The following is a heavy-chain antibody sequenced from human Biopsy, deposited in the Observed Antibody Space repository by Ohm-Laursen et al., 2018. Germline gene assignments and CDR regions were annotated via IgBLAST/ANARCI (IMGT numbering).Heavy chain of an antibody. D-gene: IGHD2-21*02. CDR1: GDSVTSDNYF. CDR3: ARHVVLTKPRRAFDI. J-gene: IGHJ3*02. CDR2: KHYRGGS. Sequence: GTLSLTCTVSGDSVTSDNYFWAWIRQPSGKGLEWIGSKHYRGGSYSNPSLRSRVAMSVDTAKNQISLTLASVTAADTAVYFCARHVVLTKPRRAFDIWGQGTVVTVSS. V-gene: IGHV4-39*01.